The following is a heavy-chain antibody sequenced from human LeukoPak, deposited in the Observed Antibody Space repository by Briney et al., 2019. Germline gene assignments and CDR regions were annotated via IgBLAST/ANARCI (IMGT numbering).Heavy chain of an antibody. Sequence: GGSLRLSCSASGFTFSAYAMYWVRQAPGKGLEYVSGISNNGVSSFYADSVKGRFTISRDNSKNTLYLQMSSLRAEDTAVYYCVKITSGTGGDCWGQGTRLTVSS. CDR1: GFTFSAYA. CDR3: VKITSGTGGDC. V-gene: IGHV3-64D*09. J-gene: IGHJ4*02. D-gene: IGHD1-14*01. CDR2: ISNNGVSS.